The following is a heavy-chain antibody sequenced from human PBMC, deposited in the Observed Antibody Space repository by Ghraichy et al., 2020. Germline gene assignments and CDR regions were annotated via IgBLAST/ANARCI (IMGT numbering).Heavy chain of an antibody. CDR3: ARDDGGSSSIYYYGMDV. J-gene: IGHJ6*02. CDR1: GGSVSSGSYY. D-gene: IGHD4-23*01. Sequence: SETLSITCTVSGGSVSSGSYYWSWIRQPPGKGLEWIVYIYYSGSTNYNPSLKSQVTISVDTSKNQFSLKLISVTAADTAVYYCARDDGGSSSIYYYGMDVWGQGTTVTVS. V-gene: IGHV4-61*01. CDR2: IYYSGST.